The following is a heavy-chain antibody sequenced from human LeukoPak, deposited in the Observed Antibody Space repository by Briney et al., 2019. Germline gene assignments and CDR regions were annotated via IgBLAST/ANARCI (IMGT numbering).Heavy chain of an antibody. CDR2: INSDGSIT. J-gene: IGHJ6*02. CDR3: ARDAVDTANAV. V-gene: IGHV3-74*01. D-gene: IGHD5-18*01. Sequence: GSLRLSSAASGFTFTTYWMHWVRQAPGKGLVWVSHINSDGSITSYADSVKGRFTISRDNAKNTLYLQMNSLRAEDTAVYYCARDAVDTANAVWGQGTTVTVSS. CDR1: GFTFTTYW.